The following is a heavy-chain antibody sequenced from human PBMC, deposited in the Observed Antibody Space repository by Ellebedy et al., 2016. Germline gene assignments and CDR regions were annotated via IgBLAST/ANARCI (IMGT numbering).Heavy chain of an antibody. V-gene: IGHV3-33*08. D-gene: IGHD6-19*01. J-gene: IGHJ4*02. Sequence: GGSLRLSCAASGFALSSYAMTWVRQAPGKGLEWVAVIWYDGSNKYADSVKGRFTISRDNSENTLYLQMNSLRAEDTAVYYCASGIAVAFDYWGQGTLVTVSS. CDR3: ASGIAVAFDY. CDR2: IWYDGSNK. CDR1: GFALSSYA.